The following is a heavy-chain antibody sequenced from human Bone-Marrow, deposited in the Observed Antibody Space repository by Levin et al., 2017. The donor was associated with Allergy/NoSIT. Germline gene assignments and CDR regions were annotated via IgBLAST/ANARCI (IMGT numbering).Heavy chain of an antibody. J-gene: IGHJ3*02. CDR1: GYSFSNYW. CDR2: VYPDDSDT. V-gene: IGHV5-51*01. Sequence: LGESLKISCKGSGYSFSNYWIAWVRQMPGKGLEWMGFVYPDDSDTRYSPSFQGQVTISVDKSISTASLQWSSLKASDTAMYYCARQRVERATTGAFDIWGPGTMVTVSS. CDR3: ARQRVERATTGAFDI. D-gene: IGHD5-24*01.